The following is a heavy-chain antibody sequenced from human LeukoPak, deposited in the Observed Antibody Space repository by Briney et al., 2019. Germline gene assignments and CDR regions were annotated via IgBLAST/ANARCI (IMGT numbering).Heavy chain of an antibody. D-gene: IGHD4-17*01. CDR3: VRGQYGQEIDF. V-gene: IGHV1-18*01. Sequence: ASVKVSCKASGYTFKSYGIIWVRQAPGQGLEWMGWISGSSGRTQYAQKVQGRITMTRDTSTNAAYLEFWSLRSDDTAMYYCVRGQYGQEIDFWGQGTLVIVSS. CDR2: ISGSSGRT. CDR1: GYTFKSYG. J-gene: IGHJ4*02.